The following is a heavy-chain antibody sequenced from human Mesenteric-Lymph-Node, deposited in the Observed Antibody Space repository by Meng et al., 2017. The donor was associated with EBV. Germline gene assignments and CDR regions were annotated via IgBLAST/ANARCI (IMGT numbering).Heavy chain of an antibody. V-gene: IGHV4-30-4*01. Sequence: QVQLQESGPGLVKPSQTLSLTCTVSGGSISNSDYYWSWIRQPPGKGLEWIGYIYYSGSTYYNPSLKSRVTISVDTSKNQFSLKLSSVTAADTAVHYCARVGYRSGGSCSFRYFDYWGQGILVTVSS. CDR3: ARVGYRSGGSCSFRYFDY. CDR1: GGSISNSDYY. D-gene: IGHD2-15*01. CDR2: IYYSGST. J-gene: IGHJ4*02.